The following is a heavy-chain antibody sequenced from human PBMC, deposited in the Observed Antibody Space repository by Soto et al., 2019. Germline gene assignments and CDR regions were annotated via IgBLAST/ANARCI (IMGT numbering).Heavy chain of an antibody. Sequence: GGSLRLSCAASGFTFSSYAMHWVRQAPGKGLEWVAVISYDGSNKYYADSVKGRFTISRDNSKNTLYLQMNSLRAEDTAVYYCFRGFVLGTGPFDISGQGTIVTVSS. J-gene: IGHJ3*02. V-gene: IGHV3-30-3*01. CDR3: FRGFVLGTGPFDI. CDR1: GFTFSSYA. CDR2: ISYDGSNK. D-gene: IGHD3-16*02.